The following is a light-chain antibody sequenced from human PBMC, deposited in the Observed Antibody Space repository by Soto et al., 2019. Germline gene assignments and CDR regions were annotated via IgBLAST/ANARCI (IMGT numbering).Light chain of an antibody. CDR3: AAWDDRLDVYV. Sequence: QSVLTQPPSASGTPGPIVAISFSGSSSNIGSNTVTWYQQLPGTAPKLLIYITSQRSSGVPGRFSGSKSGASASLSISGLQSEDEADYYCAAWDDRLDVYVFGTGTKLTVL. CDR2: ITS. J-gene: IGLJ1*01. CDR1: SSNIGSNT. V-gene: IGLV1-44*01.